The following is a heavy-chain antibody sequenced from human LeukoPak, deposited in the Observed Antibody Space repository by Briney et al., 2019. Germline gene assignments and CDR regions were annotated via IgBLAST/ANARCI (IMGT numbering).Heavy chain of an antibody. D-gene: IGHD2-21*02. V-gene: IGHV3-21*01. Sequence: PGGSLRLSCAASGFTFSSYSMNWVRQAPGKGLEWVSSISSSSSCIYYADSVKGRFTISRDNAKNSLYLQMNSLRAEDTAVYYCARDGEVVVTAFYFDYWGQGTLVTVSS. CDR2: ISSSSSCI. CDR1: GFTFSSYS. J-gene: IGHJ4*02. CDR3: ARDGEVVVTAFYFDY.